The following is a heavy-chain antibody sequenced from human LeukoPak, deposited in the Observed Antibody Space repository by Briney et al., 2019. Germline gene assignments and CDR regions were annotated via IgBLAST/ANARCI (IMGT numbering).Heavy chain of an antibody. CDR3: AKEAVGIAAAPNWFDP. CDR2: ISCSGGST. V-gene: IGHV3-23*01. Sequence: GGSLRLSCAASGFTFSSYAMSWVRQAPGKGLEWVSAISCSGGSTYYADSVKGRFTISRDNSKNTLYLQMNSLRAEDTAVYYCAKEAVGIAAAPNWFDPWGQGTLVTVSS. D-gene: IGHD6-13*01. CDR1: GFTFSSYA. J-gene: IGHJ5*02.